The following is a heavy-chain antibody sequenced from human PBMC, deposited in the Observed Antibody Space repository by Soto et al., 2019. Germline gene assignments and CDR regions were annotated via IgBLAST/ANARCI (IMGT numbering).Heavy chain of an antibody. D-gene: IGHD2-2*01. V-gene: IGHV3-23*01. J-gene: IGHJ3*02. CDR3: ANGIREYQLLSAFDAFDI. CDR1: GFTFSSYA. CDR2: ISGSGGST. Sequence: GGSLRLSCAASGFTFSSYAMSWVRQAPGKGLEWVSAISGSGGSTYYADSVKGRFTISRDNSKNTLYLQMNSLRAEDTAVYYCANGIREYQLLSAFDAFDIWGQGTMVTVSS.